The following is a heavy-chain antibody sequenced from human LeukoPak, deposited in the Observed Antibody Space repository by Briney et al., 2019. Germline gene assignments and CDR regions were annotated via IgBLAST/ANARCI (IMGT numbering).Heavy chain of an antibody. CDR1: GFTFSSYS. Sequence: PGGSLRLSCAASGFTFSSYSMNWGRQAPGKGLEWVSSISSSSSYIYYADSVKGRFTISRDNAKNSRYLQMNSLRAEDTTVYYCARGLERIRIAYWGQGTLVTVSS. D-gene: IGHD3-3*01. CDR3: ARGLERIRIAY. V-gene: IGHV3-21*01. CDR2: ISSSSSYI. J-gene: IGHJ4*02.